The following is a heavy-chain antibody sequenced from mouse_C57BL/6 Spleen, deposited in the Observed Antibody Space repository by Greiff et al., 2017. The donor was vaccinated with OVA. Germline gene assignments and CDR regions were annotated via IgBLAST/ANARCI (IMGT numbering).Heavy chain of an antibody. Sequence: QVHVKQPGAELVKPGASVKLSCKASGYTYTSYWMLWVKQRPGRGLEWIGRIDPNSGGTKYNEKFKSKATLTVDKPSSRAYMQLSSLTSEDSAVYDWARGSGVGGAMDYWGQGTSVTVSS. V-gene: IGHV1-72*01. CDR3: ARGSGVGGAMDY. CDR2: IDPNSGGT. CDR1: GYTYTSYW. J-gene: IGHJ4*01.